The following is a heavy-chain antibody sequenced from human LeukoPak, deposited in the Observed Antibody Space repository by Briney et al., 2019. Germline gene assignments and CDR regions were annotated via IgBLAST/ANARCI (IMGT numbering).Heavy chain of an antibody. CDR1: GGSFSGYY. Sequence: PSETLSLTCAVYGGSFSGYYWSWIRQPPGKGLEWIGEVNHSGSTNYNPSLKSRVTISVDTSKDQFSLKLSSVTAADTAVYYCAREGYDFWSGYPLDYWGQGTLVTVSS. CDR2: VNHSGST. V-gene: IGHV4-34*01. D-gene: IGHD3-3*01. CDR3: AREGYDFWSGYPLDY. J-gene: IGHJ4*02.